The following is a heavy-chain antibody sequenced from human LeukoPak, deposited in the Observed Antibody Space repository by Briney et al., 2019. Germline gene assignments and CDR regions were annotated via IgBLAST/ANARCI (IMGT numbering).Heavy chain of an antibody. CDR1: SGSFSGYY. D-gene: IGHD3-10*01. V-gene: IGHV4-34*01. CDR2: INHSGST. J-gene: IGHJ6*03. Sequence: SETLSLTCAVYSGSFSGYYWSWMRQPPGKGLEWIGEINHSGSTNYNPSLKSRVTISVDTSKNQFSLKLSSVTAADTAVYYCARRGGSYGSGSYFGYYYYYMDVWGKGTTVTVSS. CDR3: ARRGGSYGSGSYFGYYYYYMDV.